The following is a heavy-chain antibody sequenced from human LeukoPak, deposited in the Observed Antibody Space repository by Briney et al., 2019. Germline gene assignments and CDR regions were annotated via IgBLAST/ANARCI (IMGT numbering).Heavy chain of an antibody. J-gene: IGHJ4*02. CDR2: IKQDGSEK. V-gene: IGHV3-7*03. D-gene: IGHD4-17*01. CDR1: GFTFSSYW. CDR3: ARGDYVPTFDY. Sequence: GGSLRLSCAASGFTFSSYWMSWVRQAPGKGLEWVANIKQDGSEKNYVDSVRGRFTISRDNAKNSLYLQMNSLRAEDTALYYCARGDYVPTFDYWGQGTLVTVSS.